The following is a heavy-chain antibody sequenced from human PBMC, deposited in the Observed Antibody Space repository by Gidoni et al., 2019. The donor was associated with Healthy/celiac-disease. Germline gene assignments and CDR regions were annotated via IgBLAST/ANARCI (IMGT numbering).Heavy chain of an antibody. Sequence: QITLKESGPTLVKPTQTLTLTCTFSGFSLSTSGVGVGWIRQPPGKALEWLALIYWDDDKSYSPSLKSRLTITKDTSKNQVVLTMTNMDPVDTATYYCANAPKPVEMATLFDYWGQGTLVTVSS. V-gene: IGHV2-5*02. CDR2: IYWDDDK. D-gene: IGHD5-12*01. CDR1: GFSLSTSGVG. CDR3: ANAPKPVEMATLFDY. J-gene: IGHJ4*02.